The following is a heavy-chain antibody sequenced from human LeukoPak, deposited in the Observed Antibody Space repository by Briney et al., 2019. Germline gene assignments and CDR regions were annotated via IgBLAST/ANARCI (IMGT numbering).Heavy chain of an antibody. J-gene: IGHJ5*02. CDR3: AKDLGLGYCSSTSCPNWFDP. CDR2: ISGSGGST. Sequence: PGASLRLSCAASGLTFSSYAMSWVRQAPGKGLEWVSAISGSGGSTYYADSVKGRFTISRDNSKNTLYLQMNSLRAEDTAVYYCAKDLGLGYCSSTSCPNWFDPWGQGTLVTVSS. V-gene: IGHV3-23*01. D-gene: IGHD2-2*01. CDR1: GLTFSSYA.